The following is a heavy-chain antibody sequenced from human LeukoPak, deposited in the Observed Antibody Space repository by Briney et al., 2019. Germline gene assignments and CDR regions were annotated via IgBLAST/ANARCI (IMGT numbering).Heavy chain of an antibody. D-gene: IGHD2-15*01. CDR3: ARAGKSVVAAMDPLSY. CDR1: GFTFSSYA. J-gene: IGHJ4*02. V-gene: IGHV3-30-3*01. CDR2: ISYDGSNK. Sequence: SGGSLRLSCAASGFTFSSYAMHWVRQAPGKGLEWVAVISYDGSNKYYADSVKGRFTISRDNSKNTLYLQMNSLRAEDTAAYYCARAGKSVVAAMDPLSYWGQGTLVTVSS.